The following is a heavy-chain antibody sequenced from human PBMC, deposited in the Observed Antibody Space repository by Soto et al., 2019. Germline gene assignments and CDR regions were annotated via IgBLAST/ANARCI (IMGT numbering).Heavy chain of an antibody. CDR1: GFTFSDHY. J-gene: IGHJ6*02. V-gene: IGHV3-72*01. CDR3: ARAQGLNYYDSSGYYYVGYYYYGMDV. Sequence: GGSLRLSCAASGFTFSDHYMDWVRQAPGKGLEWVGRTRNKANSYTTEYAASVKGRFTISRDDSKNSLYLQMNSLKTEETAVYYWARAQGLNYYDSSGYYYVGYYYYGMDVWGQGTTVTVSS. CDR2: TRNKANSYTT. D-gene: IGHD3-22*01.